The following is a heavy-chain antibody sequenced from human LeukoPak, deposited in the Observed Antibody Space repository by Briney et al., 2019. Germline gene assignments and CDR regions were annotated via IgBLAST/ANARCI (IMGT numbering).Heavy chain of an antibody. J-gene: IGHJ4*02. CDR2: INPATGVT. V-gene: IGHV1-2*02. Sequence: ASVEVSCKGSGYTFSGYYMQWVRQAPGQGLEWMGWINPATGVTTYARKFQGRVSMTRDTSISTAYMELTRLTSDDTAVYYCARDPSGDSSGYPFDYWGQGTLVTVSS. CDR1: GYTFSGYY. D-gene: IGHD3-22*01. CDR3: ARDPSGDSSGYPFDY.